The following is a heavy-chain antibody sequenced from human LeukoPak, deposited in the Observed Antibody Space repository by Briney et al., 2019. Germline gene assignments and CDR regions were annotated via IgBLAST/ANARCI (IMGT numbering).Heavy chain of an antibody. V-gene: IGHV4-4*09. CDR3: AKRRGPNSGSYDYFDP. J-gene: IGHJ5*02. CDR2: IHSSGYT. Sequence: PSETLSLTCTVSGGSLISYYWSWIRQPPGQGLEWIAYIHSSGYTNYNPSLRSRVTISVDTSKNHFSLTVTSVTAADTAVYYCAKRRGPNSGSYDYFDPWGKGTLVTVSS. CDR1: GGSLISYY. D-gene: IGHD1-26*01.